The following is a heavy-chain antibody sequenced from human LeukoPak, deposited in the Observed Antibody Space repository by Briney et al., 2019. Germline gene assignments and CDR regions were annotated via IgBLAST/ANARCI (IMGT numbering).Heavy chain of an antibody. CDR3: AREITGTRGVDY. J-gene: IGHJ4*02. CDR2: MYTSGIT. Sequence: SETLSLTCTVSGDSFSSYFWSWIRQPAGKGLEWIGRMYTSGITNSNPSLKSRVTMSVDTSKNQFSLNLTSVIAADTAVYYCAREITGTRGVDYWGQGILVTVSS. CDR1: GDSFSSYF. D-gene: IGHD1-7*01. V-gene: IGHV4-4*07.